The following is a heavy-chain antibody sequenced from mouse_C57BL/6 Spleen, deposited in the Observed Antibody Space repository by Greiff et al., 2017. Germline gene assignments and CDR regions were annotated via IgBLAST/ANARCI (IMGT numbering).Heavy chain of an antibody. J-gene: IGHJ4*01. CDR1: GFTFSDYG. CDR3: ARRDDYAMDY. V-gene: IGHV5-17*01. Sequence: EVKLVESGGGLVKPGGSLKLSCAASGFTFSDYGMPWVRQAPEEGLEWVAYISSGRSTIYYADTVKGRFTISRDNAKNTLFLQMTSLRSEDTAMYYCARRDDYAMDYWGQGTSVTVSS. D-gene: IGHD3-3*01. CDR2: ISSGRSTI.